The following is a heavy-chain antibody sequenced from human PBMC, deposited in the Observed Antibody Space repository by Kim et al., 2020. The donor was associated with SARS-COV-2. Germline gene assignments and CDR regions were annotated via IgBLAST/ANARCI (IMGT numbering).Heavy chain of an antibody. D-gene: IGHD3-16*01. Sequence: YFNPSLKTRVTISVDASKKQFSLKLTSVTAADTAVYDCARRSRGDGSPGYWGQGTLVTVSS. J-gene: IGHJ4*02. V-gene: IGHV4-39*01. CDR3: ARRSRGDGSPGY.